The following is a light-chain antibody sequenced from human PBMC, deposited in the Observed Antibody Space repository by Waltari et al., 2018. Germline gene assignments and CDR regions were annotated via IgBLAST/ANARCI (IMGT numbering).Light chain of an antibody. J-gene: IGKJ2*01. CDR3: HQYGGSLPYT. Sequence: EIVLTQSPGTLSLSPAARATLSCRASQSVDNTYLSWYQKKPGQAPRLLIVGASSRAAGIPDRFSGGGSVTDFTLTIRRLEPEDIAVDYCHQYGGSLPYTFGQGTKLEIK. V-gene: IGKV3-20*01. CDR1: QSVDNTY. CDR2: GAS.